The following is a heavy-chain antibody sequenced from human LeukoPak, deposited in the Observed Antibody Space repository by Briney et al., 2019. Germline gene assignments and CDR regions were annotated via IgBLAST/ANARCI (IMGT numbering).Heavy chain of an antibody. D-gene: IGHD3-10*01. J-gene: IGHJ6*02. Sequence: SETLSLTCAVYGGSFSGYYWSWIRQPPGEGLEWIGEINHSGSTNYNPSLKSRVTISVDTSKNQFSLKLSSVTAADTAVYYCARDSSYGSGSYYERYYGMDVWGQGTTVTVSS. CDR2: INHSGST. V-gene: IGHV4-34*01. CDR3: ARDSSYGSGSYYERYYGMDV. CDR1: GGSFSGYY.